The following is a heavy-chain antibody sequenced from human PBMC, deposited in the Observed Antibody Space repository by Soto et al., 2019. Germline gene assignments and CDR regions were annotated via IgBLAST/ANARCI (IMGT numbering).Heavy chain of an antibody. V-gene: IGHV5-51*01. D-gene: IGHD3-10*01. CDR3: ARHYYYGSGSRNLNYYYYYGMDV. CDR1: GYSFTSYW. Sequence: GESLKISCKGSGYSFTSYWIGWVRQMPGKGLEWMGIIYPGDSDTRYSPSFQGQVTISADKSISTAYLQWSSLKASDTAMYYCARHYYYGSGSRNLNYYYYYGMDVWGQGTTVTVSS. CDR2: IYPGDSDT. J-gene: IGHJ6*02.